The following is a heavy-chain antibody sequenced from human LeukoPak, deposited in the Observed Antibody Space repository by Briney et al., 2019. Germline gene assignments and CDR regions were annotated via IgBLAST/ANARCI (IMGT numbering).Heavy chain of an antibody. Sequence: PGGSLRLSCAASGFTFSDYYVTWIRQAPGKGLEWVSYISGVASDIYYGDSVKGRFTISRDNAKKSVYLQMDSLRAEDTAVYYCARGGAQGMDVWGQGTTVTVCS. CDR2: ISGVASDI. CDR3: ARGGAQGMDV. CDR1: GFTFSDYY. D-gene: IGHD1-26*01. J-gene: IGHJ6*02. V-gene: IGHV3-11*01.